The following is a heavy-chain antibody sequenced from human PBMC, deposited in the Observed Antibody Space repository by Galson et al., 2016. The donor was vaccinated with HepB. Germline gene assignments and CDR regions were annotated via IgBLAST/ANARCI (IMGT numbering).Heavy chain of an antibody. D-gene: IGHD3-22*01. CDR2: IYYTGHT. CDR1: GGSISSYY. Sequence: SETLSLTCTVSGGSISSYYWNWIRQPPGKGLEWIGYIYYTGHTSYSPSLKSRVTISVDTSKNQFSLKLSSVNAADTAVYYCARGYYNSRGYYDDFFDYWGQGILVTCSS. CDR3: ARGYYNSRGYYDDFFDY. J-gene: IGHJ4*02. V-gene: IGHV4-59*01.